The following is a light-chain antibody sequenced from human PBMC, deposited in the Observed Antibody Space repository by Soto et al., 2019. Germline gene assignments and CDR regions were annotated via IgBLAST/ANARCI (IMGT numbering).Light chain of an antibody. CDR2: EVS. CDR3: SSYTRSSTLEV. V-gene: IGLV2-14*01. J-gene: IGLJ1*01. Sequence: QSALTQPASVSGSPGQSITISCTGTSSDVGGYNYVSWYQQHPGKAPKLMIYEVSNRPSGVSNRFSGSKSGNTASLTISGLQAEDEADYYCSSYTRSSTLEVFGIGTKVTVL. CDR1: SSDVGGYNY.